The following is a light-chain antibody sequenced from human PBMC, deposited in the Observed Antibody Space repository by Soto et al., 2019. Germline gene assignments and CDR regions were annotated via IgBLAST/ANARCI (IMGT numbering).Light chain of an antibody. V-gene: IGLV7-43*01. CDR2: NTS. CDR1: TGAVTSGYY. J-gene: IGLJ3*02. CDR3: LLYYGGAQGV. Sequence: QAVVTQEPSLTVSPGGTVTLTCASSTGAVTSGYYPTWFQQKPGQAPRALIYNTSNKHSWTPARFSGSLLGGKAALTLSGVQPEDEAEYYCLLYYGGAQGVFGGGTKLTVL.